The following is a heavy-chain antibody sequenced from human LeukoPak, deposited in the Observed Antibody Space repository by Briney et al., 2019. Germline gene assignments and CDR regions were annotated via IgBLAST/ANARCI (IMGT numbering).Heavy chain of an antibody. CDR3: AREAVSSSGYYYVNIAKSPFDY. CDR2: ISGSGGST. D-gene: IGHD3-22*01. CDR1: GFTFSSYG. J-gene: IGHJ4*02. Sequence: GGSLRLSCAASGFTFSSYGMSWVRQAPGKGLEWVSAISGSGGSTYYADSVKGRFTISRDNSKNTLYLQMNSLRAEDTAVYYCAREAVSSSGYYYVNIAKSPFDYWGQGTLVTVSS. V-gene: IGHV3-23*01.